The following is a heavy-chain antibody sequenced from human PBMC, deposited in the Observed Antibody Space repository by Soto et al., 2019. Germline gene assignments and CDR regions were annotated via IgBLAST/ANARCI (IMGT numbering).Heavy chain of an antibody. V-gene: IGHV3-30-3*01. CDR3: ARDRGIAVAGVYYYYGMDA. Sequence: GGSLRLSCAASGFTFSSYAMHWVRQAPGKGLEWVAVISYDGSNKYYADSVKGRFTISRDNSKNTLYLQMNSLRAEDTAVYYCARDRGIAVAGVYYYYGMDAWGQGTTVTVSS. CDR2: ISYDGSNK. J-gene: IGHJ6*02. D-gene: IGHD6-19*01. CDR1: GFTFSSYA.